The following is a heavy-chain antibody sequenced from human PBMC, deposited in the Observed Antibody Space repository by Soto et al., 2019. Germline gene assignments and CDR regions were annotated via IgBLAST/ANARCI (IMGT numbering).Heavy chain of an antibody. CDR1: GYTFTSYA. CDR2: ISAGNGNT. CDR3: ARGGAGYVCFDP. J-gene: IGHJ5*02. V-gene: IGHV1-3*01. Sequence: QVQLVQSGAEVKKPGASVKVSCKASGYTFTSYAMHWVRQAPGQRLEWMGWISAGNGNTKYSQKFQGRVTMTTDTSASTAYMELSSLRSEDTAVYYCARGGAGYVCFDPWGQGTLVTVSS. D-gene: IGHD3-16*01.